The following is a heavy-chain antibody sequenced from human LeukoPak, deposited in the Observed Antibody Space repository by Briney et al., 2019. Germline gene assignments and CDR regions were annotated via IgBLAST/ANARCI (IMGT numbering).Heavy chain of an antibody. V-gene: IGHV4-34*01. CDR2: INHSGST. CDR3: AREVSDQH. J-gene: IGHJ4*02. CDR1: GGSFSGYY. Sequence: SETLSLTCVVYGGSFSGYYWSWIRQSPGKGLEWIGEINHSGSTNYNPSLKSRVTISLDTSKNQFSLKLSSVTAADTAVYYCAREVSDQHWGQGTLVTVSS.